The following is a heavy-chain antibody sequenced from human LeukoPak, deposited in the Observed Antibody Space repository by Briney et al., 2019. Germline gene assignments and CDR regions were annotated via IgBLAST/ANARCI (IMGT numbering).Heavy chain of an antibody. CDR3: AKGCGPNCHPCDS. Sequence: GGSLRLSCAASGFTFSSYTMTWVRQAPGKGLEWVSGISGNGVATYYADSVKGRFTISRDNSKNTLYLQINSLRAEDTALYYCAKGCGPNCHPCDSWGQGTLVTVSS. CDR2: ISGNGVAT. D-gene: IGHD2-21*01. CDR1: GFTFSSYT. J-gene: IGHJ4*02. V-gene: IGHV3-23*01.